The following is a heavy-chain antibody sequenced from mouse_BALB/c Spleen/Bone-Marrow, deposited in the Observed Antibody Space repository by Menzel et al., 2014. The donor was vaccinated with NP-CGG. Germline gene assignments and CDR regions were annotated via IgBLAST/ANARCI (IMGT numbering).Heavy chain of an antibody. J-gene: IGHJ3*01. V-gene: IGHV5-6-3*01. CDR3: ARGLYYVAYGPGFAY. CDR2: INSNGGTT. Sequence: EVMLVESGGGLVQPGGSLKLSCAAPGFTFSNYGMSWVRQTPDKRLDLVATINSNGGTTYYPDSVKGRFTISRDNAKNTLYLQMSSLKSEDTAMYFCARGLYYVAYGPGFAYWGQGTLVTVSA. D-gene: IGHD2-13*01. CDR1: GFTFSNYG.